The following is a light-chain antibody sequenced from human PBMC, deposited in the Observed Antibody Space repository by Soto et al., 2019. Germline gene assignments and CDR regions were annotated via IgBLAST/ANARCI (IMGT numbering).Light chain of an antibody. CDR2: AAS. CDR3: QKYSKWLKWK. V-gene: IGKV3-15*01. CDR1: QSVGSN. Sequence: EIVMTQSPVTRSVSPGESAPLSCRASQSVGSNLAWYQQKPGQTHRLLIYAASNRATGIPARFSGSGSGTEFTLTISSLQSEDFAVYYCQKYSKWLKWKVGKGNKVDIK. J-gene: IGKJ1*01.